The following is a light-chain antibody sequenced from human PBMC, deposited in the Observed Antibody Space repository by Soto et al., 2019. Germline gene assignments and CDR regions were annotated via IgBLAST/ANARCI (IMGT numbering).Light chain of an antibody. V-gene: IGLV2-14*01. Sequence: QSALTQPDSVSGSPGPSITISCTGTSSDVGGYNYVSWYQQHAGKAPKLMIYDVSNRPSGVSNRFSGSKSGNTASLTISWLQAEDEADYYCNSYTTSSTYVFGTGTQLTVL. J-gene: IGLJ1*01. CDR2: DVS. CDR3: NSYTTSSTYV. CDR1: SSDVGGYNY.